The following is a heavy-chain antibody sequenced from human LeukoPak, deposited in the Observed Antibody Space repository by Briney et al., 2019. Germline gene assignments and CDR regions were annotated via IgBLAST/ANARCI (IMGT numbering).Heavy chain of an antibody. J-gene: IGHJ6*02. Sequence: GGSLRLSCAASGFTFSSYSMNWVRQAPGKGLEWVSSISSSSSYIYYADSVKGRFTISRDNAKNSLYLQMNSLRAEDTAVYYCARDLSEGYCSSTSCPNYYYGMDVWGQGTTVTVSS. CDR2: ISSSSSYI. V-gene: IGHV3-21*04. D-gene: IGHD2-2*01. CDR1: GFTFSSYS. CDR3: ARDLSEGYCSSTSCPNYYYGMDV.